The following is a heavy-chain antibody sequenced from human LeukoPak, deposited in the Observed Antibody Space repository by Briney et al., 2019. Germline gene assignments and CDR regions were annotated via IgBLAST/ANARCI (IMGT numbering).Heavy chain of an antibody. CDR1: GGSISSYY. D-gene: IGHD1-26*01. CDR2: IYYSGST. J-gene: IGHJ6*03. V-gene: IGHV4-59*01. Sequence: SETLSLTCTVSGGSISSYYWSWIWQPPGKGLEWIGYIYYSGSTNYNPSLKSRVTISVDTSKNQFSLKLSSVTAADTAVYYCARQELLPPYYYMDVWGKGTTVTVSS. CDR3: ARQELLPPYYYMDV.